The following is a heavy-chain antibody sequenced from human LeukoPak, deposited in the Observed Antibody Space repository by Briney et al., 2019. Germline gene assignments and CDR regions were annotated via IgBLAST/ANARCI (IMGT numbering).Heavy chain of an antibody. CDR1: GYTFTGYY. J-gene: IGHJ4*02. Sequence: ASVKVSCKASGYTFTGYYMHWVRQAPGQGLEWMGWINPNSGGTNYAQKFQGWVTMTRDTSISTAYMELSRLRSDDTAVYYCATSTAAGTWLDYWGQGTLVTVSS. CDR3: ATSTAAGTWLDY. CDR2: INPNSGGT. D-gene: IGHD6-13*01. V-gene: IGHV1-2*04.